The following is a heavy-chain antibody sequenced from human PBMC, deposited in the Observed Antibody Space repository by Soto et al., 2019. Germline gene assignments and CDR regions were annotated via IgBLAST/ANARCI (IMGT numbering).Heavy chain of an antibody. V-gene: IGHV1-18*04. CDR1: GYTFTKYD. CDR2: ISPNSGRP. J-gene: IGHJ4*02. CDR3: VRQYYDFWTDYPDFDY. Sequence: ASVKVSCKASGYTFTKYDISWVRQAPGQGLEWLGLISPNSGRPSSAQKFEGRVTMTTDTSTTTAYLELRSLRSDDTAVYYCVRQYYDFWTDYPDFDYWGQGTLVTVSS. D-gene: IGHD3-3*01.